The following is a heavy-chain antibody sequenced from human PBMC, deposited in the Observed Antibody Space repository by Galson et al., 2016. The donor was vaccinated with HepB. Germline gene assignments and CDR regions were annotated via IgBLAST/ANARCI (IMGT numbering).Heavy chain of an antibody. Sequence: SETLSLTCTVSAISRGDYHWAFIRQPPGKGLEWIGSFSNSGDTFYNPSLKSRVTMSRDPSKNQFSVSLSSVTAADTAVYFCARVSFRTLGYWGQGTLVTVSS. CDR3: ARVSFRTLGY. J-gene: IGHJ4*02. CDR1: AISRGDYH. CDR2: FSNSGDT. V-gene: IGHV4-39*07.